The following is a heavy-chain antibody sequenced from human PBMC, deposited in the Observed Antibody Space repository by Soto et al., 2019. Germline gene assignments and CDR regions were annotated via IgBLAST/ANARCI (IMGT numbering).Heavy chain of an antibody. CDR3: VRDQLYYYDIFGRPLNGFDI. J-gene: IGHJ3*02. CDR2: ISSSSSTI. V-gene: IGHV3-48*01. CDR1: GFTFSSYN. D-gene: IGHD3-22*01. Sequence: PGGSLRLSCAASGFTFSSYNMNWVRQAPGKGLEWVSYISSSSSTIHYADSVKGRFTISRDNAENSLYLQMNSLGAEDTALYYCVRDQLYYYDIFGRPLNGFDIWGQGTIVTVSS.